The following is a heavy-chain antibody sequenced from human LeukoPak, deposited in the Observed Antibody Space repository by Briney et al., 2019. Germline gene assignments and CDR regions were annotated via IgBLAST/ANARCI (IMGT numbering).Heavy chain of an antibody. D-gene: IGHD1-26*01. V-gene: IGHV3-21*01. Sequence: GGSLRLSCAASGLTFSSYTMNWVRQAPGKGLEWVSSISSSSSYIYYAESVKGRFTITRDDAKNSLYLQMNSLRAEDTAVYYCAHTPVVGANDYYYGMDVWGQGTTVTVSS. CDR3: AHTPVVGANDYYYGMDV. CDR1: GLTFSSYT. CDR2: ISSSSSYI. J-gene: IGHJ6*02.